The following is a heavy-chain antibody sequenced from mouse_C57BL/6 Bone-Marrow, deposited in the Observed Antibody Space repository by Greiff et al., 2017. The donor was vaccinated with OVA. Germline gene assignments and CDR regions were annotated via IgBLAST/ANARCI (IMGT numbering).Heavy chain of an antibody. CDR3: ARLRRRGYAMDY. D-gene: IGHD2-12*01. CDR1: GFTFSDYG. CDR2: ISNLAYSI. J-gene: IGHJ4*01. V-gene: IGHV5-15*01. Sequence: EVKVVESGGGLVQPGGSLKLSCAASGFTFSDYGMAWVRQAPRKGPEWVAFISNLAYSIYYADTVTGRFTISRENAKNTLYLEMSSLRSEDTAMYYCARLRRRGYAMDYWGQGTSVTVSS.